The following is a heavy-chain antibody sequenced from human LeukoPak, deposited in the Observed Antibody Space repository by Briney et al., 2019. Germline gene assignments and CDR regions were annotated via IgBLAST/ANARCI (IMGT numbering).Heavy chain of an antibody. CDR1: GGSFSGYY. V-gene: IGHV4-34*01. CDR2: INHSGST. J-gene: IGHJ6*03. CDR3: ARLHYGGNYGYYYYYMDV. D-gene: IGHD4-23*01. Sequence: SETLSLTCAVYGGSFSGYYWSWIRQPPGKGLEWIGEINHSGSTNYNPSLKSRVTISVDTSKNQFSLKLSSVTAADTAVYYCARLHYGGNYGYYYYYMDVWGKGTTVTVSS.